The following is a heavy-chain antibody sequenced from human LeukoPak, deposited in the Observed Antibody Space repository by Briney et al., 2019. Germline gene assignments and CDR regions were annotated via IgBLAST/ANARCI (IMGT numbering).Heavy chain of an antibody. V-gene: IGHV1-18*01. CDR2: ISAYNGNT. CDR3: ARESYYDFWSGYYSY. D-gene: IGHD3-3*01. J-gene: IGHJ4*02. CDR1: GYTFTSYG. Sequence: GASVKVSCKASGYTFTSYGISWVRQAPGQGLEWMGWISAYNGNTNYAQKLQGRVTMTTDTSTSTAYMELRSLRSDDTAVYYCARESYYDFWSGYYSYWGQGTLVTVSS.